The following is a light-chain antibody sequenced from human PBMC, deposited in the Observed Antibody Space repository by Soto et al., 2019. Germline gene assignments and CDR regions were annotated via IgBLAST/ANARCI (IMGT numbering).Light chain of an antibody. Sequence: QSALTQPASVSGSPGQSITISCTGTSSDVGRYNYVSWYQQHPGKAPKLMIYEVSNRPSGVSNRFSGSKSGNTASLTISGXQAEDEADYYCSSYRHXNXRVFGTGTK. CDR3: SSYRHXNXRV. CDR1: SSDVGRYNY. V-gene: IGLV2-14*01. J-gene: IGLJ1*01. CDR2: EVS.